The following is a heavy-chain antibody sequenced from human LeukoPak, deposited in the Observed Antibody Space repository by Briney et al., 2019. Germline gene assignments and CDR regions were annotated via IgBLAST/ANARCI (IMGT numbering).Heavy chain of an antibody. V-gene: IGHV5-51*01. CDR1: GYSFTTYW. CDR2: IYPGDSDI. J-gene: IGHJ4*02. Sequence: GESLKISCKGFGYSFTTYWIGWVRQMPGKGLEWMGIIYPGDSDIRYSPSFQGQVTISADKSISTAYLQWSSPKASDTATYFCARQLGERTFNWNDFDYWGQGTLVSVSS. D-gene: IGHD1-20*01. CDR3: ARQLGERTFNWNDFDY.